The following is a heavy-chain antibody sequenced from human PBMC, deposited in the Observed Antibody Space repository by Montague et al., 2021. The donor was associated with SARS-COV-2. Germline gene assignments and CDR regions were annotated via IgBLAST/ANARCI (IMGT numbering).Heavy chain of an antibody. CDR2: VDYSGST. V-gene: IGHV4-39*01. CDR1: GGSISTSNYY. D-gene: IGHD6-13*01. J-gene: IGHJ4*02. CDR3: AGQSASSPFDH. Sequence: SETLSPTCSVSGGSISTSNYYWGWIRQPPGKGLEWIGSVDYSGSTYYXPPLKSRVTVSVDTSKNQFSLKISSVTAADTAVYFCAGQSASSPFDHWGQGTLVTVSS.